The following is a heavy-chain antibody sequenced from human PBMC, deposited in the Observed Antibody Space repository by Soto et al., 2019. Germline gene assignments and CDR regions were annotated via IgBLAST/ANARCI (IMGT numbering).Heavy chain of an antibody. CDR3: ARHLRDGTNPDWFDP. J-gene: IGHJ5*02. CDR2: IYYSGST. V-gene: IGHV4-39*01. Sequence: QLQLQESGPGLVKPSETLSLTCTVSGGSISSGSYNWGWIRQPPEKGLEWIGSIYYSGSTYYNPSLKSRVTISVDTSKNQFSLKLSSVTAADTAVYYCARHLRDGTNPDWFDPWGQGTLVTVSS. CDR1: GGSISSGSYN.